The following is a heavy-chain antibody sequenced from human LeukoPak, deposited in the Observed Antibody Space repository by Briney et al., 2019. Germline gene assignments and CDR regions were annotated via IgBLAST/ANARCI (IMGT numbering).Heavy chain of an antibody. CDR3: AKLPSGSSLLDFDY. Sequence: PAGSLRLSCAASGFTFSSYAMSWVRQAPGKGLEWVSAISGSGGSTYYADSVKGRFAISRDNSKNTLYLQMNSLRAEDTAVYYCAKLPSGSSLLDFDYWGQGTLVTVSS. CDR2: ISGSGGST. V-gene: IGHV3-23*01. J-gene: IGHJ4*02. D-gene: IGHD1-26*01. CDR1: GFTFSSYA.